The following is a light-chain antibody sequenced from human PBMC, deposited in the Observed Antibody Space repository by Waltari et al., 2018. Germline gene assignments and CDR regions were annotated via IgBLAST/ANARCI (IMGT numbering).Light chain of an antibody. CDR2: EGT. CDR1: SSDVGSPNP. CDR3: CAHAGGGTHYA. V-gene: IGLV2-23*01. Sequence: QSALTQPASVSGSPGQSITISCTGTSSDVGSPNPVPWYQQHPGKGPKILIYEGTQRLSGVSDRFSGSKSGNTASLTLSGLQPEDEADYYCCAHAGGGTHYAFGTGTKVTVL. J-gene: IGLJ1*01.